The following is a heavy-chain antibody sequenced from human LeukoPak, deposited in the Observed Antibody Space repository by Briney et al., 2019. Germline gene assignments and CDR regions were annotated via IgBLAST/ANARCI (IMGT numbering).Heavy chain of an antibody. D-gene: IGHD3-22*01. CDR2: ISSSSSYI. CDR3: ARDAYYYDSSGYGYYYGMDV. J-gene: IGHJ6*02. Sequence: GGSLRLSCAASGFTFSSYSMNWVRQAPGKGLEWVSSISSSSSYIYYADSVKGRFTISRDNAKNSLYLQMNSLRAEDTAVYYCARDAYYYDSSGYGYYYGMDVWGQGTTVTVSS. V-gene: IGHV3-21*01. CDR1: GFTFSSYS.